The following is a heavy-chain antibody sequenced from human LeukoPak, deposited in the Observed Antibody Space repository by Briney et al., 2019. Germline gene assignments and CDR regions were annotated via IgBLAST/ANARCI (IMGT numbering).Heavy chain of an antibody. J-gene: IGHJ4*02. CDR3: ARDPYRDAPDYFDY. V-gene: IGHV3-30-3*01. CDR2: ISDDGTFT. Sequence: PGGSLRLSCAASGFTFSSYIMHWVRQAPGKGLEWVAVISDDGTFTLYGDSVRGRFTISRDSSKNTLYLQMNSLRLEDTAVYYCARDPYRDAPDYFDYWGQGTLVTVSS. CDR1: GFTFSSYI.